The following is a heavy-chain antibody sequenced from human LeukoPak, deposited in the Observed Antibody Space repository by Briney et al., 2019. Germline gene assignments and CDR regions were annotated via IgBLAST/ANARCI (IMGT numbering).Heavy chain of an antibody. J-gene: IGHJ6*03. CDR1: GGTFSSYA. Sequence: GASVKVSCKASGGTFSSYAISWVRQAPGQGLEWMGGIIPIFGTANYAQKFQGRVTITADESTSTAYMELSSLRSEDTAVYYCALLGATITGADYFYYMDVWGKGTTVTVSS. V-gene: IGHV1-69*13. CDR2: IIPIFGTA. D-gene: IGHD5-12*01. CDR3: ALLGATITGADYFYYMDV.